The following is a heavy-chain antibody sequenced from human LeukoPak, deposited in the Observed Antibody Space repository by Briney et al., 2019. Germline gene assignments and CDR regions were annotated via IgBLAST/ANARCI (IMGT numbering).Heavy chain of an antibody. Sequence: PSETLSLTCTVSGGSISSCYWNWIRQPAGKGLEWIGRIYTSGSTNYNPSLKSRVTMSVDTSKNQFSLKLSSVTAADTAVYYCAGVCSSTSCYAFDIWGQGTMVIVSS. V-gene: IGHV4-4*07. CDR1: GGSISSCY. J-gene: IGHJ3*02. CDR3: AGVCSSTSCYAFDI. CDR2: IYTSGST. D-gene: IGHD2-2*01.